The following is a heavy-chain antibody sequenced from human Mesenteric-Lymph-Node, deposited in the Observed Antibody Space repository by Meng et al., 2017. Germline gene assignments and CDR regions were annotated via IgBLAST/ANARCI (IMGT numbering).Heavy chain of an antibody. Sequence: SGPTLVKPTQTLTLTCTFSGFSLSTRGMRVSWIRQPPGKSLEWLARIDWDDDKFYSTSLKTRLTISKDTSKNQVVLTMTNMDPVDTATYYCASKHEYYYDSSGYYAAFDYWGQGTLVTVSS. CDR1: GFSLSTRGMR. CDR2: IDWDDDK. CDR3: ASKHEYYYDSSGYYAAFDY. J-gene: IGHJ4*02. V-gene: IGHV2-70*04. D-gene: IGHD3-22*01.